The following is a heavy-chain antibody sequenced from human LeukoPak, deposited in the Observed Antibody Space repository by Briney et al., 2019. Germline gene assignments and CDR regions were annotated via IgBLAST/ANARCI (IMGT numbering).Heavy chain of an antibody. CDR3: ARGRTASPADY. J-gene: IGHJ4*02. D-gene: IGHD4-17*01. CDR2: IYYSGST. V-gene: IGHV4-59*01. CDR1: GGSISSYY. Sequence: SEALSLTCTVSGGSISSYYWSWIRQPPGKGLEWIGYIYYSGSTNYNPSLKSRVTISVDTSKNQFSLKLSSVTAADTAVYYCARGRTASPADYWGQGTLVTVSS.